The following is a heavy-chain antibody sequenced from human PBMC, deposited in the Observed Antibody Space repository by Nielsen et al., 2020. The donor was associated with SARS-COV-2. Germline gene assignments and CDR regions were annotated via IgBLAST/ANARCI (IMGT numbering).Heavy chain of an antibody. CDR1: GFIFDDYA. V-gene: IGHV3-9*01. J-gene: IGHJ6*02. D-gene: IGHD2-2*01. Sequence: SLKISCVASGFIFDDYAMHWVRQAPGKGLEWVSGISWNSGSIGYADSVKGRFTISRDNAKNTLYLQMNSLRAEDTAVYYCARQGIVVVPAVTGGMDVWGQGTTVTVSS. CDR3: ARQGIVVVPAVTGGMDV. CDR2: ISWNSGSI.